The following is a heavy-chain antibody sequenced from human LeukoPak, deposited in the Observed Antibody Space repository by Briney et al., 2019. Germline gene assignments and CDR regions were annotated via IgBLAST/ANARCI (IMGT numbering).Heavy chain of an antibody. V-gene: IGHV3-23*01. CDR2: ISGSGGNP. CDR1: GFTFSSYA. J-gene: IGHJ4*02. CDR3: AKARWNYHFDY. Sequence: GASLRLSCAASGFTFSSYAMSWVRQAPGRGLEWVSAISGSGGNPYYADSVKGRFTIFRDNSKNTLYLQMNSLRADDTAVYYCAKARWNYHFDYWGQGTLVTVSS. D-gene: IGHD1-7*01.